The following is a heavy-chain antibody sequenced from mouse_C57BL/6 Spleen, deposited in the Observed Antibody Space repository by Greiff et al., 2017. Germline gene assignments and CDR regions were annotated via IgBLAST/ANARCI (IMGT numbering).Heavy chain of an antibody. V-gene: IGHV10-3*01. J-gene: IGHJ4*01. CDR3: VRENSNYLYYYAMDY. CDR1: GFTFNTYA. Sequence: DAGGGLVQPKGSLKLSCAASGFTFNTYAMHWVRQAPGKGLEWVARIRSKSSNYATYYADSVKDRFTISRDDSQSMLYLQMNNLKTEDTAMYYCVRENSNYLYYYAMDYWGQGTSVTVSS. D-gene: IGHD2-5*01. CDR2: IRSKSSNYAT.